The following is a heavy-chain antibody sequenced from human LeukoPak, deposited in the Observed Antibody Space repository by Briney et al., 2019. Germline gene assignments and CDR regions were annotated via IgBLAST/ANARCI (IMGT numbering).Heavy chain of an antibody. J-gene: IGHJ4*02. V-gene: IGHV4-31*03. Sequence: SETLSLTCTVSGGSISSCGYYWSWIRHRPGKGLEWIGYIYYSGSTYYNPSLKSRVTISVDTSKNQFSLKLSSVTAADTAVYCCARRSGTEERGYFDYWGQGTLVTVSS. CDR3: ARRSGTEERGYFDY. D-gene: IGHD1-1*01. CDR2: IYYSGST. CDR1: GGSISSCGYY.